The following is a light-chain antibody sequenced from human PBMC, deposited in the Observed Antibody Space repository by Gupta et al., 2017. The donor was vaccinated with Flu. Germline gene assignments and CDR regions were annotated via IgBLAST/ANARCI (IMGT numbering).Light chain of an antibody. CDR3: QTWVTGVVI. CDR1: AGHNNYA. CDR2: INSDGSH. J-gene: IGLJ2*01. Sequence: QLILTQSPSASASLGASVHLTCTLNAGHNNYAVAWHRQLPEKGPRFMMKINSDGSHNKGDGVPDRFSGSSSGAERYLTISSLQSGDESVYYCQTWVTGVVIFGGGTSLTVL. V-gene: IGLV4-69*01.